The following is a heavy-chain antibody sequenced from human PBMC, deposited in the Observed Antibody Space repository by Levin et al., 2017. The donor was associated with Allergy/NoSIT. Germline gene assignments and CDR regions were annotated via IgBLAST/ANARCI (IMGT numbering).Heavy chain of an antibody. V-gene: IGHV3-30*03. CDR1: GFTFSNYG. CDR2: ISHDGNNE. J-gene: IGHJ4*02. CDR3: AQPSLEVATNLLLRG. Sequence: GGSLRLSCAASGFTFSNYGMHWVRQAPGKGLEWVALISHDGNNEYYADSVKGRFTISRDNSKNTLYLQMNNLRAEDTAVYYCAQPSLEVATNLLLRGWGQGTLVTVSS. D-gene: IGHD5-24*01.